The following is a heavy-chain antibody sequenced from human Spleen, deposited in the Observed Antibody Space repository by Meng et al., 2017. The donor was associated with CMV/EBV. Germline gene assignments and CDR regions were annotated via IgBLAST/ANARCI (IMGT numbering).Heavy chain of an antibody. CDR2: IYTSGST. D-gene: IGHD6-13*01. Sequence: VQLQEAGPGLGKPSENRSLTCTVFGGSISSYYWSWIRQPAGKGLEWIGRIYTSGSTNYNPSLKSRVTMSVDTSKNQFSLKLSSVTAADTAVYYCASELPGSSWYYFDYWGQGTLVTVSS. CDR3: ASELPGSSWYYFDY. CDR1: GGSISSYY. J-gene: IGHJ4*02. V-gene: IGHV4-4*07.